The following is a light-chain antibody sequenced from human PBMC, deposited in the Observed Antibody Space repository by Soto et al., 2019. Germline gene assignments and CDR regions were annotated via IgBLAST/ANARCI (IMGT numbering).Light chain of an antibody. V-gene: IGKV1-5*01. J-gene: IGKJ1*01. CDR2: DAS. CDR3: QQYNSYST. Sequence: DIQMPQSPSTLSASVGDRVTITGRASQSISSWLAWYQQKPGKAPKLLIYDASSLESGVPSRFSGSGSGTECTLTISSLQPDDFATYYCQQYNSYSTFGQGTKVDIK. CDR1: QSISSW.